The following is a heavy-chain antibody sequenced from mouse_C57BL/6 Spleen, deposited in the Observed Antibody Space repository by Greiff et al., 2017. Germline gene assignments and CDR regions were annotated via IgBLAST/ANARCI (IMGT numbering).Heavy chain of an antibody. CDR3: ARGGPTAQATFAY. CDR1: GYTFTSYW. CDR2: IDPSDSYT. Sequence: QVQLQQPGAELVMPGASVKLSCKASGYTFTSYWMHWVKQRPGQGLEWIGEIDPSDSYTNYNQKFKGKSTLTVDKSSSTAYMQLRSLTSEDSAVYYCARGGPTAQATFAYWGQGTLVTVSA. J-gene: IGHJ3*01. D-gene: IGHD3-2*02. V-gene: IGHV1-69*01.